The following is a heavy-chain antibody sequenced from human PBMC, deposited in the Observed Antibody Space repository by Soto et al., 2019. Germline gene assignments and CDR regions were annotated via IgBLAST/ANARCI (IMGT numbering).Heavy chain of an antibody. CDR2: IYTSGST. CDR1: GGSISSYD. V-gene: IGHV4-4*07. CDR3: ARACSSNSCYDVFDY. D-gene: IGHD2-2*01. J-gene: IGHJ4*02. Sequence: SETPSLTCTVSGGSISSYDWSWIRQPAGKGLEWIGRIYTSGSTNYNPSLKSRVTMSVDTSKNQFSLKLSSVTAADTAVYYCARACSSNSCYDVFDYWGQGTLVTVSS.